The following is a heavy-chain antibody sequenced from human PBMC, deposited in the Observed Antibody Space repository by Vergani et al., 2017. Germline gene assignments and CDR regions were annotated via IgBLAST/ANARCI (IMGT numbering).Heavy chain of an antibody. J-gene: IGHJ4*02. Sequence: QVQLQQWGAGLLKPSETLSLSCAVYGGSFSGYYWSWIRQPPGKGLEWIGEINHSGSTNYNPSLKSRVTISVDTSKNQFSLKLSSVTAADTAVYYCARAGAPGMRLWFGGRWVDYWGQGTLVTVSS. V-gene: IGHV4-34*01. CDR2: INHSGST. CDR1: GGSFSGYY. CDR3: ARAGAPGMRLWFGGRWVDY. D-gene: IGHD3-10*01.